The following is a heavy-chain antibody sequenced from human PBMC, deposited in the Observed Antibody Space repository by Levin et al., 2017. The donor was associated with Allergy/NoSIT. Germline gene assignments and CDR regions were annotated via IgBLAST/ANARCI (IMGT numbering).Heavy chain of an antibody. D-gene: IGHD3-10*01. V-gene: IGHV3-9*01. CDR2: ISWNSGSI. CDR1: GFTFDDYA. CDR3: AKDKWALLWFGELPPMIAFDI. Sequence: GGSLRLSCAASGFTFDDYAMHWVRQAPGKGLEWVSGISWNSGSIGYADSVKGRFTISRDNAKNSLYLQMNSLRAEDTALYYCAKDKWALLWFGELPPMIAFDIWGQGTMVTVSS. J-gene: IGHJ3*02.